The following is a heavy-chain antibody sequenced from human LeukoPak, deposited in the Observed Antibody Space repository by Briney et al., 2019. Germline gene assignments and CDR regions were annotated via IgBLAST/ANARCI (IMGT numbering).Heavy chain of an antibody. J-gene: IGHJ4*02. CDR3: ARDGLVVRATVSGMKRKFDY. Sequence: ASVTVSFKASGYTFTVYYMHWVRQAPGQGLEWMGWINPNSGGTNYAQKFQGRVTMTRDTSISTAYMELSRLRSDDTAVYYCARDGLVVRATVSGMKRKFDYWGQGTLVTVSS. V-gene: IGHV1-2*02. CDR2: INPNSGGT. CDR1: GYTFTVYY. D-gene: IGHD6-19*01.